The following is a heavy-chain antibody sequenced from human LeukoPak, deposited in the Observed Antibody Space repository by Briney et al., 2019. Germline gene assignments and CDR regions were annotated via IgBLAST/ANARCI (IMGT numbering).Heavy chain of an antibody. V-gene: IGHV4-39*01. Sequence: SETLSLTCAVSGGSISSSSYYWGWIRQPPGKGLEWIGSIYYSGSTYYNPSLKSRVTISVDTSKNQFSLKLSSVTAADTAVYYCARSVSYYYDSSGYSSNWFDPWGQGTLVTVSS. D-gene: IGHD3-22*01. CDR3: ARSVSYYYDSSGYSSNWFDP. CDR1: GGSISSSSYY. CDR2: IYYSGST. J-gene: IGHJ5*02.